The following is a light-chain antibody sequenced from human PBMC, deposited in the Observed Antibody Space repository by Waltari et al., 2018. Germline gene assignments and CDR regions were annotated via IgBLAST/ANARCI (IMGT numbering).Light chain of an antibody. CDR1: TSEA. J-gene: IGLJ2*01. CDR3: SCFTTTNTLV. V-gene: IGLV2-23*01. Sequence: QSALTQPASVPGSPGQSLTISCTGPTSEASWYQQHPGKVPKLILYDGNKRPSGISNRFSGSKSADAASLTISGLQADDEADYYCSCFTTTNTLVFGGGTKVTVL. CDR2: DGN.